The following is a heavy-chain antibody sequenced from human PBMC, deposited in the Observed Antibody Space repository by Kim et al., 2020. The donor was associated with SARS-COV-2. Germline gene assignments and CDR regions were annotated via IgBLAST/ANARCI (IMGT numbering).Heavy chain of an antibody. CDR3: ARDALDFYYDSSGSSFDY. J-gene: IGHJ4*02. D-gene: IGHD3-22*01. Sequence: ASVKVSCKASGYTFTSYYMHWVRQAPGQGLEWMGIINPSGGSTSYAQKFQGRVTMTRDTSTSTVYMELSSLRSEDTAVYYCARDALDFYYDSSGSSFDYWCQGTLVTVSS. CDR1: GYTFTSYY. V-gene: IGHV1-46*01. CDR2: INPSGGST.